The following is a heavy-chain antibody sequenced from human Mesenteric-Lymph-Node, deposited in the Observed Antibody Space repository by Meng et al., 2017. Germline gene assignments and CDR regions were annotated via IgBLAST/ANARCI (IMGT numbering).Heavy chain of an antibody. CDR3: ARGSSSWWSPGFDP. CDR2: IFYSGST. CDR1: SGSISGGGHY. V-gene: IGHV4-31*01. Sequence: QVQLQESGPGLVKPPQTLSLTCTCSSGSISGGGHYCSWIRQSPGKGLEWIGYIFYSGSTHYNPSLRSLVTMSVDMSKNQFSLKLSSVTAADTAVYYCARGSSSWWSPGFDPWGQGTLVTVSS. D-gene: IGHD6-13*01. J-gene: IGHJ5*02.